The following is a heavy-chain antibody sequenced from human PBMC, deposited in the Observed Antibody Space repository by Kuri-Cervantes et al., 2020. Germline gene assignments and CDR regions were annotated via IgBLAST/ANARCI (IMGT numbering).Heavy chain of an antibody. V-gene: IGHV1-24*01. CDR3: ATGPAYCSSTSCLSFDY. CDR2: FEPEDGET. CDR1: GYTLTELS. Sequence: ASVKVSCKVSGYTLTELSMHWVRQAPGKGLEWMGGFEPEDGETIYAQKFQGRVTMTEDTSTDTAYMELSSLRSEDTAVYYCATGPAYCSSTSCLSFDYWGQGTLVTVSS. J-gene: IGHJ4*02. D-gene: IGHD2-2*01.